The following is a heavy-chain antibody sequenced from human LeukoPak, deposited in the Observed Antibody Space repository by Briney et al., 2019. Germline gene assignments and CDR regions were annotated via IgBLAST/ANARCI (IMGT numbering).Heavy chain of an antibody. CDR2: ARNKAHGYTT. Sequence: GGSLRLSCAASGFSFTDDHMDCVRQAPGKGLEWVGRARNKAHGYTTRYAVSVEGRFTISRDDSKNSVYLQMDSLKIEDTALYHCVRAPYLDAVGTSFDAFDIWGERTMVTVSS. V-gene: IGHV3-72*01. J-gene: IGHJ3*02. CDR3: VRAPYLDAVGTSFDAFDI. D-gene: IGHD2/OR15-2a*01. CDR1: GFSFTDDH.